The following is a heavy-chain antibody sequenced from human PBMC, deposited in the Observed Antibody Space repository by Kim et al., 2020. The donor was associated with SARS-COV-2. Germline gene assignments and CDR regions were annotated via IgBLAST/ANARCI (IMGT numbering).Heavy chain of an antibody. CDR1: GFTFSSYG. D-gene: IGHD5-12*01. CDR2: ISYDGSNK. Sequence: GGSLRLSCAASGFTFSSYGMHWVRQAPGKGLEWVAVISYDGSNKYYADSVKGRFTISRDNSKNTLYLQMNSLRAEDTAVYYCAKDKGPVRWLQLRYFDYWGQGTLVTVSS. J-gene: IGHJ4*02. CDR3: AKDKGPVRWLQLRYFDY. V-gene: IGHV3-30*18.